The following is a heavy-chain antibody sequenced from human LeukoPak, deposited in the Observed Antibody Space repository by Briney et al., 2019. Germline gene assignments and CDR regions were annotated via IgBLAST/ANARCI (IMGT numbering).Heavy chain of an antibody. CDR2: IAYNGNT. CDR1: GYSFTTYG. Sequence: ASVKVSCKASGYSFTTYGFSWMRQVPGQGLEWMGIIAYNGNTYYAENLQGRVTMTTDSSTNTAYMELRNLRSDDTAVYYCARYSSSWYLYDYWGQGTLVTVSS. V-gene: IGHV1-18*01. D-gene: IGHD6-13*01. CDR3: ARYSSSWYLYDY. J-gene: IGHJ4*02.